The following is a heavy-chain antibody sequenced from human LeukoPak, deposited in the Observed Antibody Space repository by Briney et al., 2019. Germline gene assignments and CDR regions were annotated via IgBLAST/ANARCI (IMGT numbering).Heavy chain of an antibody. CDR2: INHSGST. J-gene: IGHJ4*02. CDR1: GFTLNNAW. D-gene: IGHD3-10*02. V-gene: IGHV4-34*01. CDR3: ARGRRVRGAPFDY. Sequence: PGGSLRLSCAASGFTLNNAWMSWIRQPPGKGLEWIGEINHSGSTNYNPSLKSRVTISVDTSKNQFSLKLSSVTAADTAVYYCARGRRVRGAPFDYWGQGTLVTVSS.